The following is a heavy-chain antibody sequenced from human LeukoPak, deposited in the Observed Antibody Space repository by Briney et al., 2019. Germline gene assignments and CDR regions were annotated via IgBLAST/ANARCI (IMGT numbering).Heavy chain of an antibody. D-gene: IGHD3-10*01. CDR1: GFIFSNYW. CDR2: ITSGSNYV. J-gene: IGHJ4*02. CDR3: ARNLQFGKVYYFDY. V-gene: IGHV3-21*01. Sequence: PGGSLRLSCAASGFIFSNYWMHWVRQAPGKGLEWVSSITSGSNYVYYADSVKGRFTISRDNAKNSLYLQMNSLRAEDTAVYYCARNLQFGKVYYFDYWGQGTLVTVSS.